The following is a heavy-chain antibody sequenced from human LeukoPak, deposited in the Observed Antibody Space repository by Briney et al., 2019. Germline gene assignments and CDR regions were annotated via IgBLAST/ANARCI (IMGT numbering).Heavy chain of an antibody. CDR2: ISGSGGST. Sequence: PGGSLRLSCAASGFTFSSYAMSWVRQAPGKGLEWVSAISGSGGSTYYADSVKGRFTISRDNSKNTLYLQMNSLRAEDTAVYYCAKEDYYGSGSYYKWCGFDYWGQGTLVTVSS. J-gene: IGHJ4*02. D-gene: IGHD3-10*01. V-gene: IGHV3-23*01. CDR3: AKEDYYGSGSYYKWCGFDY. CDR1: GFTFSSYA.